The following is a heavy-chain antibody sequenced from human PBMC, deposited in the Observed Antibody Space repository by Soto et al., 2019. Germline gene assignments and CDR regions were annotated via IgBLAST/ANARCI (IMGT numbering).Heavy chain of an antibody. CDR2: IYYTGSA. CDR1: GGAIDRGGYY. J-gene: IGHJ6*02. Sequence: KTSETLSLTCKVSGGAIDRGGYYWCWIRQHPGKGLEWIGHIYYTGSAYYKPSLKSRVSMPIDTSQNQFSLELISVTAADTAVYYCARVGTSYARRGLDVWGQGTTVTVSS. CDR3: ARVGTSYARRGLDV. V-gene: IGHV4-31*02. D-gene: IGHD7-27*01.